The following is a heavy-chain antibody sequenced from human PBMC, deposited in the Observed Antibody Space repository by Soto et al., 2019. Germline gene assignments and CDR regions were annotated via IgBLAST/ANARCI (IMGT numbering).Heavy chain of an antibody. J-gene: IGHJ4*02. CDR3: ARDDKVYYYDSPFDY. CDR2: ISSSSSYI. Sequence: PCGCLRCPWAPAGITHSSYSMHWVRQAPGKVLEWASSISSSSSYIYYADSVEGRFTISRDNAKNSLYLQMNSLRAEDTALYYCARDDKVYYYDSPFDYWGQGTLVTVSS. D-gene: IGHD3-22*01. CDR1: GITHSSYS. V-gene: IGHV3-21*04.